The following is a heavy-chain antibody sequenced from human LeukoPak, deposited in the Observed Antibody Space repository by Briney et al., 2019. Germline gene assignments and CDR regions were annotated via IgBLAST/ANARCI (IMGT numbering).Heavy chain of an antibody. Sequence: GGSLRLSCAASGVTFSSYGMYWVRQAPGKGLEWVAVISYDGSNKYYADSVKGRFTISRDNSKNTLYLQMNSLRAEDTAVYYCAKDRGSCYYRQPDYGGQGTLVTVSS. V-gene: IGHV3-30*18. CDR2: ISYDGSNK. J-gene: IGHJ4*02. CDR1: GVTFSSYG. D-gene: IGHD3-10*01. CDR3: AKDRGSCYYRQPDY.